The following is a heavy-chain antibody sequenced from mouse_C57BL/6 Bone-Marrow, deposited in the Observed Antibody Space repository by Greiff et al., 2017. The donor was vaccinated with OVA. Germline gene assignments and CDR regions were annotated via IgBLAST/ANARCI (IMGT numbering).Heavy chain of an antibody. CDR2: IRNKANGYTT. J-gene: IGHJ4*01. CDR3: ARYFNTTVVATYYYAMDY. V-gene: IGHV7-3*01. D-gene: IGHD1-1*01. Sequence: EVKLVESGGGLVQPGGSLSLSCAASGFTFTDYYMSWVRQPPGKALEWLGFIRNKANGYTTEYSASVKGRFTISRDNSQSILYLQMNALRAEDSATYYCARYFNTTVVATYYYAMDYWGQGTSVTVSS. CDR1: GFTFTDYY.